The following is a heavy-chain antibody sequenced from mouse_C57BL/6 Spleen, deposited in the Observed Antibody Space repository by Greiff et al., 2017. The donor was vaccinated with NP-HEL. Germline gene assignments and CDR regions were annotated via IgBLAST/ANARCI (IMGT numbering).Heavy chain of an antibody. Sequence: VQLQQPGAELVRPGSSVKLSCKASGYTFTSYWMHWVKQRPIQGLEWIGNIDPSDSETHYNQKFKDKATLTVDKSSSTAYMQLSSLTSEDSAVYYCARRFGTGYFDVWGTGTTVTVSS. CDR2: IDPSDSET. CDR1: GYTFTSYW. CDR3: ARRFGTGYFDV. V-gene: IGHV1-52*01. J-gene: IGHJ1*03. D-gene: IGHD2-14*01.